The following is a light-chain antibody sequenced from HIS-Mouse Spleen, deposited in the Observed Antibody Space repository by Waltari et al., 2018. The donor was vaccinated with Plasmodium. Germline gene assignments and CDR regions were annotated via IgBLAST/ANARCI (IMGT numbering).Light chain of an antibody. CDR2: GAS. J-gene: IGKJ2*01. Sequence: EIVLTQSPGTLSLSPGERATLSCRASQSVSSSYLAWYKQKPGQAPRLLIYGASSRATGIPDSVSGSGSGTDFTLTISRLEPEDFAVYYCQQYGSSPYTFGQGTKLEIK. V-gene: IGKV3-20*01. CDR3: QQYGSSPYT. CDR1: QSVSSSY.